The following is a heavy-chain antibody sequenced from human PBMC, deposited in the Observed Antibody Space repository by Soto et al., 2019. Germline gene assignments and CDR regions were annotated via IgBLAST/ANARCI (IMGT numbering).Heavy chain of an antibody. V-gene: IGHV3-21*01. CDR3: ARDHPPGPPDAFDI. J-gene: IGHJ3*02. CDR2: ISSSSSYI. D-gene: IGHD3-10*01. CDR1: GFTFSSYS. Sequence: PGGSLRLSCAASGFTFSSYSMNWVRQAPGKGLEWVSSISSSSSYIYYADSVKGRFTISRDNAKNSLYLQMNSLRAEDTAVYYCARDHPPGPPDAFDIWGQGTMVTVSS.